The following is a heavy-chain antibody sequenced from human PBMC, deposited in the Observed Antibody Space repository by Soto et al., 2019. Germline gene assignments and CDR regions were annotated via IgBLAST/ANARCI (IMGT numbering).Heavy chain of an antibody. CDR3: AKDMSPDLAGDFDY. CDR2: INWNSGYI. Sequence: LRLSCAASGFTFDDNAMHWVRQVPGKGLEWVSGINWNSGYIGYADSVKGRFTISRDNAKNSLFLQMNSLRADDTAFYYCAKDMSPDLAGDFDYWGQGTLVTVSS. D-gene: IGHD6-19*01. V-gene: IGHV3-9*01. J-gene: IGHJ4*02. CDR1: GFTFDDNA.